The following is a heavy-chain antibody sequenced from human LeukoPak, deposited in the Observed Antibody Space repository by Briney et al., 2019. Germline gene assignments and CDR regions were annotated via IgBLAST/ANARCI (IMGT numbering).Heavy chain of an antibody. CDR1: GFTFDDYD. Sequence: GGSLRLSCAASGFTFDDYDMSWVRQVPGKGLEWVSGITWNGDETGYADSVKGRFAISRDNTKNPLYLQMSSLRAEDTALYYCARDPFCSSTAGCYFEDWFDPWGPGTLVTVSS. V-gene: IGHV3-20*04. J-gene: IGHJ5*02. CDR2: ITWNGDET. D-gene: IGHD2-2*01. CDR3: ARDPFCSSTAGCYFEDWFDP.